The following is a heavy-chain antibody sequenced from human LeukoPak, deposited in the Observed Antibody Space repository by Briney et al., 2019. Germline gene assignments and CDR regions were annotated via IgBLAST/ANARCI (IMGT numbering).Heavy chain of an antibody. CDR1: GGSFSGYY. Sequence: PSETLSLTCAVYGGSFSGYYWSWIRQPPGKGLEWIGEINHSGSTNYNPSLKSRVTISVDTSKNQFSLKLSSVTAADTAVYYCARVNVDTAMAHFDYWGQGTLVTVSS. CDR2: INHSGST. CDR3: ARVNVDTAMAHFDY. J-gene: IGHJ4*02. D-gene: IGHD5-18*01. V-gene: IGHV4-34*01.